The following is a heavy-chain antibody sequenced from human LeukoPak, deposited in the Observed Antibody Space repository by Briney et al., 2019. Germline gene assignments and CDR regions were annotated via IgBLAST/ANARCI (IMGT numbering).Heavy chain of an antibody. CDR2: ICGSGGST. V-gene: IGHV3-23*01. CDR1: GFTFSSYA. J-gene: IGHJ5*02. Sequence: GGSLRLSCAASGFTFSSYALSWVRQAQGKGLEWVSAICGSGGSTYYADSVKGRFTISRDNSKNTLYLQMNSLRAEDTAVYYCAKYLKGAMVSNWFDPWGQGTLVTVSS. D-gene: IGHD5-18*01. CDR3: AKYLKGAMVSNWFDP.